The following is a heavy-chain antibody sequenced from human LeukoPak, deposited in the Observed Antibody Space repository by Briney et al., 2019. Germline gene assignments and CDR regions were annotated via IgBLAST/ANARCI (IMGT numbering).Heavy chain of an antibody. D-gene: IGHD5-12*01. Sequence: SETLSLTCTVSVGSIISGGYYWSWIRQHPGKGLEWIGYIYYSGSTYYNPSLKSRVTISVDTSKNQFPLKLSSVPAAATAVYYCARGKGYSGYDLRRGEFDYWGQGTLVTVSS. J-gene: IGHJ4*02. CDR3: ARGKGYSGYDLRRGEFDY. CDR2: IYYSGST. V-gene: IGHV4-31*03. CDR1: VGSIISGGYY.